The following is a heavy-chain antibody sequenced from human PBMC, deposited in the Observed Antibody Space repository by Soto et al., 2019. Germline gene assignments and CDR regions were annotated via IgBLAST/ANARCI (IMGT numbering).Heavy chain of an antibody. CDR3: ARGHCSSTSCASYYYYGMDV. CDR1: GFTFSSYS. CDR2: ISSSSSYI. Sequence: LRLSCAASGFTFSSYSMNWVRQAPGKGLEWVSSISSSSSYIYYADSVKGRFTISRDNAKNSLYLQMNSLRAEDTAVYYCARGHCSSTSCASYYYYGMDVWGQGTTVTVSS. D-gene: IGHD2-2*01. J-gene: IGHJ6*02. V-gene: IGHV3-21*01.